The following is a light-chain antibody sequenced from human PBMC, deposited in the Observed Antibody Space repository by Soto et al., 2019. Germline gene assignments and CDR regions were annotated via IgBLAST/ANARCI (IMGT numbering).Light chain of an antibody. V-gene: IGKV3D-15*01. CDR2: GAS. Sequence: EIVLTQSPGTLSLTPGEGATLSCRASRTVTNNQLAWYQQKPGQAPRLLIYGASNRATGIPDRFSATGSETDFTLTISGLQSGDSAVYFCQQYNNWPFSFGQGTRLET. J-gene: IGKJ5*01. CDR3: QQYNNWPFS. CDR1: RTVTNN.